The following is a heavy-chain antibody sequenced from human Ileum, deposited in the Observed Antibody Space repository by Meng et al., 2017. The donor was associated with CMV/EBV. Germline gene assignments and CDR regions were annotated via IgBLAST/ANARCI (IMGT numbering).Heavy chain of an antibody. Sequence: SETLSLTCTVSGGSISSSSYYWGWIRQPPGKGLEWIGSIYYSGSTYYNPSLKSRVTISVDTSKNQFSLKLSSVTAADTAVYYCARVDRADAFDICGQGTMVAVSS. CDR3: ARVDRADAFDI. D-gene: IGHD1-14*01. CDR1: GGSISSSSYY. V-gene: IGHV4-39*07. CDR2: IYYSGST. J-gene: IGHJ3*02.